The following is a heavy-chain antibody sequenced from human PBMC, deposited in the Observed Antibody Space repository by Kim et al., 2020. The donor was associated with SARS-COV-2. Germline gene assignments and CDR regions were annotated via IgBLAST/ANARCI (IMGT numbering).Heavy chain of an antibody. J-gene: IGHJ4*02. Sequence: DSVKGRFTISRDNSKNTLYLQMNSLRAEDTAVYYCARSPSRLLWFGEDYWGQGTLVTVSS. V-gene: IGHV3-30*07. CDR3: ARSPSRLLWFGEDY. D-gene: IGHD3-10*01.